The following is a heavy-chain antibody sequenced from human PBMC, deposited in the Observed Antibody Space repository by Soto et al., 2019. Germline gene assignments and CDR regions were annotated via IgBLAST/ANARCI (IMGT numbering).Heavy chain of an antibody. CDR3: ARSSGDTAIVSY. Sequence: SETLSLTCTVSGGSISSYYWSWIRQPPGKGLEWIGYIYYSGSTNYNPSLKSRVTISVDTSKNQFSLKLSSVTAADTAVYYCARSSGDTAIVSYWGQGTLVTVSS. D-gene: IGHD5-18*01. CDR2: IYYSGST. CDR1: GGSISSYY. V-gene: IGHV4-59*01. J-gene: IGHJ4*02.